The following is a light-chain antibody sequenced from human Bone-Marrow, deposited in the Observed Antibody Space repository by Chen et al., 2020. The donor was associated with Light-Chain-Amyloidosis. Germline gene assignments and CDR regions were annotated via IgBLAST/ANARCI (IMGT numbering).Light chain of an antibody. V-gene: IGLV3-21*02. CDR2: DDS. J-gene: IGLJ3*02. CDR3: QVWDRSSDRPV. Sequence: SYVLTQPSPVSVAPGQTATIACGGNNIGSTSVHWYQQTPGQAPLLVVYDDSDRPSVIPERLSGSNSGNTATLTISRVEAGDEADYYCQVWDRSSDRPVFGGGTKLTVL. CDR1: NIGSTS.